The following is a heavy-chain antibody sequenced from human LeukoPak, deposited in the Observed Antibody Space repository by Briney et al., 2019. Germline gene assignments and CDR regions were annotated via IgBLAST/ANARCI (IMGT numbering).Heavy chain of an antibody. V-gene: IGHV3-48*04. J-gene: IGHJ4*02. CDR1: GFTFSRYN. Sequence: GGSLRLSCAASGFTFSRYNMNWVRQAPGKGLEWVSYISSSGSMINYADSVKGRFTISRDNAKNSLYLQMNSLRVEDTAVYYCASVLWFGGIFFDYWGQGTLVTVSS. CDR2: ISSSGSMI. CDR3: ASVLWFGGIFFDY. D-gene: IGHD3-10*01.